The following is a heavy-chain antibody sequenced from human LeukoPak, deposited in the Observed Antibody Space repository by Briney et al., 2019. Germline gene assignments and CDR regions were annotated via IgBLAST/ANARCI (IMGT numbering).Heavy chain of an antibody. J-gene: IGHJ6*02. CDR3: AHAFSWFGEYPYSMDV. Sequence: ESGPTLVKPTQTLTLTCTFSGFSLSTRGVGVGWIRQPPGQALEWLALIYWNDDKCYSPSLKKRVTITNDTSKNQVVLTMTSMDPVDTATYFCAHAFSWFGEYPYSMDVWGQGTTVTVSS. CDR1: GFSLSTRGVG. V-gene: IGHV2-5*01. D-gene: IGHD3-10*01. CDR2: IYWNDDK.